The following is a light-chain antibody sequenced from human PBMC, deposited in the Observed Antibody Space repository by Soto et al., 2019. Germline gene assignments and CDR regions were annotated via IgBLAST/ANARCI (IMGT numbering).Light chain of an antibody. CDR3: HQYGSSITWT. Sequence: EVVLTQSPGTVSLSPGERATLSCRASQSVTSNYLAWYQQKSGQAPRLLIYAASSRATGIPDRFSGSGSGTDFTLSISRLEPEDFAVYYCHQYGSSITWTFGQGTKVEIK. CDR2: AAS. V-gene: IGKV3-20*01. CDR1: QSVTSNY. J-gene: IGKJ1*01.